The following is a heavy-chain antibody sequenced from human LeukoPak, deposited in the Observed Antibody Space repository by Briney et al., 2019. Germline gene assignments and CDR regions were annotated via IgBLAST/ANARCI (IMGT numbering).Heavy chain of an antibody. CDR3: ARAPYCSSTSCYLSEYFQH. V-gene: IGHV1-18*01. CDR1: GYTFTSYG. Sequence: ASVKVSCKASGYTFTSYGISWVRQAPGQGLEWMGWISAYNGNTNYAQKLQGRVTMTTDTSTSTAYMELRSLRSDDTAVYHCARAPYCSSTSCYLSEYFQHWGQGTLVTVSS. CDR2: ISAYNGNT. J-gene: IGHJ1*01. D-gene: IGHD2-2*01.